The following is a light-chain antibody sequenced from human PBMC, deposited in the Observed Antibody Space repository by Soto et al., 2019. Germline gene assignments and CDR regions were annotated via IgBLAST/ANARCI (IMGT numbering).Light chain of an antibody. Sequence: SVLTPPASVSGSPGQSITISCTGTSSDIGFYNYVSWYQQYPGKAPNLLIYGVTNRPSGVSYRFSGSKSGSTASLTISGLRDEDEADYYCSSYSTSFFYVFGTGTKVTVL. CDR2: GVT. CDR1: SSDIGFYNY. J-gene: IGLJ1*01. V-gene: IGLV2-14*03. CDR3: SSYSTSFFYV.